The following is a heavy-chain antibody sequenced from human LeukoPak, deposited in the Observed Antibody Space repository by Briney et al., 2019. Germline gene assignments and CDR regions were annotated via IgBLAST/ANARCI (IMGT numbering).Heavy chain of an antibody. CDR3: AKDIYSYGELDH. CDR1: GFTFSNYG. D-gene: IGHD5-18*01. J-gene: IGHJ4*02. V-gene: IGHV3-30*02. Sequence: PGGSLRLSCAASGFTFSNYGMHWVRQAPGKGLEWVAFIRYDARNIYYADSVKGRFTISRDNSKKTLYLQMNSLRAEDTAFSYCAKDIYSYGELDHWGQGPLVIVSS. CDR2: IRYDARNI.